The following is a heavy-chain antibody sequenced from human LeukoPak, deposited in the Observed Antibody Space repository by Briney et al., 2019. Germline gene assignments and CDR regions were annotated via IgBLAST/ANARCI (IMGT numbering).Heavy chain of an antibody. CDR1: GGSISSYY. D-gene: IGHD4-17*01. CDR2: IYYSGST. J-gene: IGHJ4*02. CDR3: ARYGDYGFDY. V-gene: IGHV4-59*01. Sequence: SETLSLTCTVSGGSISSYYWSWIRQPPGKGLEWIGYIYYSGSTNYNPSPKSRVTISVDTSKNQFSLKLSSVTAADTAVYYCARYGDYGFDYWGQGTLVTVSS.